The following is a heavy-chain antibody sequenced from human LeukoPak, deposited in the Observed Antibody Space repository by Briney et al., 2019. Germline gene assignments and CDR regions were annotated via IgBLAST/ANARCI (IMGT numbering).Heavy chain of an antibody. D-gene: IGHD6-6*01. CDR2: INPNSGGT. J-gene: IGHJ5*02. V-gene: IGHV1-2*02. CDR1: GYTFTGYY. Sequence: ASVKVSCKASGYTFTGYYMHWVRQAPGQGLEWMGWINPNSGGTNYAQKFQGRVTMTRDTSISAAYMELSRLRSDDTAVYYCARVVGGGSSSSQWFDPWGQGTLVTVSS. CDR3: ARVVGGGSSSSQWFDP.